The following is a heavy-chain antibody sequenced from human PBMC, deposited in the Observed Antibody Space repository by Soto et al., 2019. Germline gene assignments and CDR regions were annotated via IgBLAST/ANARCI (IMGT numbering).Heavy chain of an antibody. CDR1: GGSFSGYY. CDR2: INHSGST. V-gene: IGHV4-34*01. D-gene: IGHD7-27*01. Sequence: QVQLQQWGAGLLKPSETLSLTCAVYGGSFSGYYWNWIRQPPGKGLEWIGEINHSGSTNYNPSLKSRGTLSVDTSKNQFSLKRSSVTAADTAVYYCARGWGRIFDYWGQGTLVTVSS. J-gene: IGHJ4*02. CDR3: ARGWGRIFDY.